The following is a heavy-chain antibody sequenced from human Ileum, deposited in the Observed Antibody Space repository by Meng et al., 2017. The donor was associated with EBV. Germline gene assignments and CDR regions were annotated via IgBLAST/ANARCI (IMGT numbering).Heavy chain of an antibody. CDR3: AQGDGLDY. Sequence: EVQLLESGGGWVQPGGSLRLSCAASGFTFSSYAMSWVRQAPGRGLEWVSAISAIDYSTYDADSVRGRFTITRDNSKNTVYLQMNSLRADDTAVYYCAQGDGLDYWGQGTLVTVSS. V-gene: IGHV3-23*01. D-gene: IGHD5-24*01. CDR1: GFTFSSYA. CDR2: ISAIDYST. J-gene: IGHJ4*02.